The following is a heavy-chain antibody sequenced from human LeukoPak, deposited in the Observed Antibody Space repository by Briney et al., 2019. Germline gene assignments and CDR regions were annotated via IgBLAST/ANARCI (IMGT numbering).Heavy chain of an antibody. CDR3: AHVYGSGSFDI. D-gene: IGHD3-10*01. Sequence: ESGPTLVKPTQTLTLTCTFSGFTFTSRGVGVGWIRQPPGKALEWLALIWWNDDKRYSPTLKGRLTITPDTSQNQVVFKMTNMDPVDTATYYCAHVYGSGSFDIWGQGTMVTVSA. V-gene: IGHV2-5*01. J-gene: IGHJ3*02. CDR1: GFTFTSRGVG. CDR2: IWWNDDK.